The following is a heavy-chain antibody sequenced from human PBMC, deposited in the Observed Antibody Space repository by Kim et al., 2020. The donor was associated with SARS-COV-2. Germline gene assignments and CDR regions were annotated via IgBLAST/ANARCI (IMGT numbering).Heavy chain of an antibody. J-gene: IGHJ4*02. Sequence: ASVKVSCKASGYTFTDFYIHWVRQAPGQGLEWMGIIDPRNSWTQYAQRLQGRLTVIRDTSTSTVYMELSSLRSDDTAVYYCVKDYITAAGKEDFDYWGQGTLVTISS. D-gene: IGHD6-13*01. CDR1: GYTFTDFY. CDR2: IDPRNSWT. V-gene: IGHV1-46*01. CDR3: VKDYITAAGKEDFDY.